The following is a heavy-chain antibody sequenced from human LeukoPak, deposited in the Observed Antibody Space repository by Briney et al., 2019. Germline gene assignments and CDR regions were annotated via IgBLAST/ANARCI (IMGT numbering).Heavy chain of an antibody. D-gene: IGHD2-21*01. CDR3: AKLGLVMRSFVDY. J-gene: IGHJ4*02. CDR2: INTDGSST. Sequence: PGGSLRLSCAASGFTFSSYWMHWVRQAPGKGLLWVSRINTDGSSTTYADSVKGRFTISRDNAKNTLYLQMNSLRAEDTAVYYCAKLGLVMRSFVDYWGQGTLVTVSS. V-gene: IGHV3-74*01. CDR1: GFTFSSYW.